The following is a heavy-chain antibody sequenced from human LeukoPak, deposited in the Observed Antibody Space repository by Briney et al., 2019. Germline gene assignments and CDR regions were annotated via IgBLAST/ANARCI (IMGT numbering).Heavy chain of an antibody. CDR3: AKGQYCGGDCYSDSYWYFDL. CDR1: GFTFSSYA. D-gene: IGHD2-21*01. Sequence: PGGSLRLSCAASGFTFSSYAMSWVRQAPGKGLEWVSAISGSGGSTYYVDSVKGRFTISRDNSKNTLYLQMNSLRAEDTAVYYCAKGQYCGGDCYSDSYWYFDLWGRGTLVTVSS. J-gene: IGHJ2*01. V-gene: IGHV3-23*01. CDR2: ISGSGGST.